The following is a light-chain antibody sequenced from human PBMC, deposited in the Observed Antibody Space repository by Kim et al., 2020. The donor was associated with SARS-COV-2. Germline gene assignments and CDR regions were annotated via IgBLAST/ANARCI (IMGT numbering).Light chain of an antibody. CDR2: EDY. Sequence: GQTVAPPPPRTTGNIAHNYVQWYQRRPRSAPTTLLYEDYRRPSGVPDRFSASIDTSSNSASLTISGLQPEDEADYYCQSYDSFSVVFGGGTQLTVL. J-gene: IGLJ2*01. CDR1: TGNIAHNY. V-gene: IGLV6-57*03. CDR3: QSYDSFSVV.